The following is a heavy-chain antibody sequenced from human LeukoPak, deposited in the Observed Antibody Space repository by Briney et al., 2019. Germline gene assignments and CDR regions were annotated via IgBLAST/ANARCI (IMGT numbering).Heavy chain of an antibody. V-gene: IGHV4-59*01. CDR1: GGSISSYY. CDR3: ATINSSSWTFDY. J-gene: IGHJ4*02. Sequence: PSETLSLTCTVSGGSISSYYWSWIRQPPGKGLEWIGYIYYSGSTNYNPSLKSRVTISVDTSKNQFSLKLSSVTAADTAVYYCATINSSSWTFDYWGQGTLVTVSS. CDR2: IYYSGST. D-gene: IGHD6-13*01.